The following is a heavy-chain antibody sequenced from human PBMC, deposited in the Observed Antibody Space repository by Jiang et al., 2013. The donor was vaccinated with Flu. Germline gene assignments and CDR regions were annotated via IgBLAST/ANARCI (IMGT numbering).Heavy chain of an antibody. V-gene: IGHV4-59*08. J-gene: IGHJ4*02. CDR1: GGSISTYY. Sequence: PGLVKPSETLSLSCTVSGGSISTYYWSWIRQPPGKGLEWIGCIHYSGTTYYDSSLKSRVTISLDTAKNQFSLNLSSVTAADTAVYYCARGVFFAGSGDDYFDHWGQGTLVTVSS. CDR3: ARGVFFAGSGDDYFDH. D-gene: IGHD3-10*01. CDR2: IHYSGTT.